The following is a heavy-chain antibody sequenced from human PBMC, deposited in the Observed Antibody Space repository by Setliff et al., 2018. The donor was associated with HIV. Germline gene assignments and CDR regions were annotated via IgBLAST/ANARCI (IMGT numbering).Heavy chain of an antibody. CDR2: IYTSGST. Sequence: LSLTCTVSGGSISSGSNYWSWIRQPAGKGLEWIGHIYTSGSTNYNPSLKSRVTISADTSKNQFSLKLSSVTAADTAVYYCARADRSDFRERFKWFDPWGQGTLVTVSS. D-gene: IGHD3-22*01. CDR1: GGSISSGSNY. V-gene: IGHV4-61*09. CDR3: ARADRSDFRERFKWFDP. J-gene: IGHJ5*02.